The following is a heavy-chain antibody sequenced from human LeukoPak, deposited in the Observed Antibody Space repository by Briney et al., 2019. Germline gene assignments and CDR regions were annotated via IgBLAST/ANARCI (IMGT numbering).Heavy chain of an antibody. V-gene: IGHV3-48*03. J-gene: IGHJ4*02. CDR3: ARVPFLRVIVPTEDY. D-gene: IGHD3-22*01. Sequence: PGGSLRLSCAASGFTFSSYEMNWVRQAPGKGLEWVSYISSSGSTIYYADSVKGRFTISRDNAKNSLYLQMNSLRAEDTAVYYCARVPFLRVIVPTEDYWGQGTLVTVSS. CDR2: ISSSGSTI. CDR1: GFTFSSYE.